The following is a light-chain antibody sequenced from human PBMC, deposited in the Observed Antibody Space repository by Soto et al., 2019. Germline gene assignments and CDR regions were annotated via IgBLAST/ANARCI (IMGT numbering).Light chain of an antibody. CDR1: SSNIGAGHV. CDR2: GSS. V-gene: IGLV1-40*01. CDR3: QSYDNSLSASV. Sequence: QAVVTQPTSVSGAPGQRVTISCTGSSSNIGAGHVVHWYQQFPGRAPNLLIYGSSNRPSGVPDRFSGSKSGTSASLAITGLQAEDEADYYCQSYDNSLSASVFGGGTKLTVL. J-gene: IGLJ2*01.